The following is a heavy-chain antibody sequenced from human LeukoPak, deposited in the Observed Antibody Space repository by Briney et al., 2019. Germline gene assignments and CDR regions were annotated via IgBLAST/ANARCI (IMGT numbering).Heavy chain of an antibody. J-gene: IGHJ3*02. CDR1: GYSFTSYW. CDR2: IYPGDSDT. CDR3: ASAQERDAFDI. V-gene: IGHV5-51*01. Sequence: GESLKISCQGSGYSFTSYWIGWVRQTPGKGLEWMGIIYPGDSDTRYSPSFQGQVTISADKSISTAYRQWSSLKASDTAMYYCASAQERDAFDIWGQGTMVTVSS.